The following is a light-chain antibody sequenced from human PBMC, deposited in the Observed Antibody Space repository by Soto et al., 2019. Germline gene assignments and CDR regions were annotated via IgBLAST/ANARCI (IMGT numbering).Light chain of an antibody. CDR1: QSVSSSY. V-gene: IGKV3-20*01. CDR2: GAS. J-gene: IGKJ1*01. Sequence: EIVLTQSPGTLSLSPGERATLSCRASQSVSSSYLAWYQQKPGQAPRLLIYGASSRATGIPDRFGGSGSGTDFTLTISRIEPEDFAVYYCQQYGSSPPPFGQGTKVEIK. CDR3: QQYGSSPPP.